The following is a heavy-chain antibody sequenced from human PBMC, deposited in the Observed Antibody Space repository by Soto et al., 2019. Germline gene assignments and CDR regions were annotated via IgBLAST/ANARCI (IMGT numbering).Heavy chain of an antibody. CDR3: AHRSIAAAGTLWYFDL. Sequence: QITLKESGPTLVKPTQTLTLTCTFSGFSLSTSGVGVGWIRQPPGKALEWLALIYWDDDKRYSPSLKSRLTITQDTAKNQVVLTMTNMDPVDTATYYCAHRSIAAAGTLWYFDLWGRGTLVTVSS. CDR2: IYWDDDK. V-gene: IGHV2-5*02. D-gene: IGHD6-13*01. J-gene: IGHJ2*01. CDR1: GFSLSTSGVG.